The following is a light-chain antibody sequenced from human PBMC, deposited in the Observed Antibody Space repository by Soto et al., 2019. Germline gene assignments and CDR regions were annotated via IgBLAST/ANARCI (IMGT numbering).Light chain of an antibody. CDR1: QTVSSRY. CDR3: QQYGSSLPIT. Sequence: EIVLTQSPGTLSLSPGERATLSCRASQTVSSRYLAWYQQKPGRAPRFLIYSASSRATGIPDRFSGSGSGTDFTLTISRLEPEDFAVYYCQQYGSSLPITFGQRTRLEIK. CDR2: SAS. V-gene: IGKV3-20*01. J-gene: IGKJ5*01.